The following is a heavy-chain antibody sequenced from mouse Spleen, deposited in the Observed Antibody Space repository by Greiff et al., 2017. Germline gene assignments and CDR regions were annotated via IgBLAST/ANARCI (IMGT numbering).Heavy chain of an antibody. CDR3: ARHRGTAYWYFDV. Sequence: EVQLVESGGGLVKLGGSLKLSCAASGFTFSSYAMSWVRQTPEKRLEWVATISSGGGNTYYPDSVKGRFTISRDNAKNTLYLQMSSLKSEDTAMYYCARHRGTAYWYFDVWGAGTTVTVSS. J-gene: IGHJ1*01. D-gene: IGHD3-3*01. CDR2: ISSGGGNT. CDR1: GFTFSSYA. V-gene: IGHV5-9-3*01.